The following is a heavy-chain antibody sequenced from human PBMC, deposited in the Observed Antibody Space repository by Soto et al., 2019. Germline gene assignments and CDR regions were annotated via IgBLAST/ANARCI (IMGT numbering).Heavy chain of an antibody. V-gene: IGHV4-39*01. J-gene: IGHJ4*02. D-gene: IGHD5-12*01. Sequence: PSETLSLTCTVSGGSISSSSYYWGWIRQPPGEGLEWIGSIYYSGSTYYNPSLKSRVTISVDTSKNQFSLKLSSVTAADTAVYYCARRWLQLDYLDYWGQGTLVTVSS. CDR1: GGSISSSSYY. CDR2: IYYSGST. CDR3: ARRWLQLDYLDY.